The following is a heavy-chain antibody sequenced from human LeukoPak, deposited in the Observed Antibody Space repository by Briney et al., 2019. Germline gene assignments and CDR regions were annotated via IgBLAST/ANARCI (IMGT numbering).Heavy chain of an antibody. CDR1: GGSISSTTYL. Sequence: SETLSLTCIVSGGSISSTTYLWGWLRRPLGKGLEWIGSISYTGSTYYNPSLESRVTISVDTSKNQFSLRLSSVTAADTAVYYCARRITGTTSDSFDYWGQGTLVTVSS. CDR3: ARRITGTTSDSFDY. D-gene: IGHD1-20*01. J-gene: IGHJ4*02. CDR2: ISYTGST. V-gene: IGHV4-39*01.